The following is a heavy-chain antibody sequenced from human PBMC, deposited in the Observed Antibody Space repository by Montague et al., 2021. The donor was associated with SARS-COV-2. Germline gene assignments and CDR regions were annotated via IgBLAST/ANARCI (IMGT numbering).Heavy chain of an antibody. V-gene: IGHV4-39*07. CDR1: SGSIRSTTFY. Sequence: SETLSLTCTVSSGSIRSTTFYWGWIRQSPGKGLEWLGYIYEGDTTYYTPSLKSRVAISLATPNNQFSLKITSLIVADTAIYYCVTPGKTAVAGQFDYWGPGILVTVSS. D-gene: IGHD6-19*01. CDR2: IYEGDTT. CDR3: VTPGKTAVAGQFDY. J-gene: IGHJ4*02.